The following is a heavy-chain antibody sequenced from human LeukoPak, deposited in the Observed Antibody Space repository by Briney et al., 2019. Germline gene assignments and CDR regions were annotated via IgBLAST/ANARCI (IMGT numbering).Heavy chain of an antibody. CDR1: GYTFTGYY. V-gene: IGHV1-2*02. J-gene: IGHJ4*02. Sequence: ASVKVSCKASGYTFTGYYMHWVRQAPGQGPEWMGWINPNSGGTNYAQKFQGRVTMTRDTSISTAYMELSSLGSEDTAVYYCAKGGYSYGYMYWGQGTLVTVSS. CDR2: INPNSGGT. D-gene: IGHD5-18*01. CDR3: AKGGYSYGYMY.